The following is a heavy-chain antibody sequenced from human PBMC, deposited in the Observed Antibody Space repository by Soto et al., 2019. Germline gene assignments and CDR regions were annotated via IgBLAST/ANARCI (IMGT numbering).Heavy chain of an antibody. CDR2: IYPGDSDT. CDR1: GYSFTSYW. Sequence: GESLKISCKGSGYSFTSYWIGWVRQMPGKGLEWMGIIYPGDSDTRYSPSFQGQVTISADKSISTAYLQWSSLKASDTAMYYCARHGPYCSSTSCYNPLAYYNYMDVWGKGTTVTVSS. D-gene: IGHD2-2*02. CDR3: ARHGPYCSSTSCYNPLAYYNYMDV. J-gene: IGHJ6*03. V-gene: IGHV5-51*01.